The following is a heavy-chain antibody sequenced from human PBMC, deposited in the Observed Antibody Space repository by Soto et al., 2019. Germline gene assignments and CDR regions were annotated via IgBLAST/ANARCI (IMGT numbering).Heavy chain of an antibody. CDR3: ARDQGQVAGTLVVDP. Sequence: GGSLRLSCAASGFTFSSYGMHWVRQAPGKGLEWVAVIWYDGSNKYHADSVKGRFTISRDNSKNTLYLQMNTLRAEDTAVYYCARDQGQVAGTLVVDPWGQGTLVTVSS. J-gene: IGHJ5*02. D-gene: IGHD6-19*01. V-gene: IGHV3-33*01. CDR2: IWYDGSNK. CDR1: GFTFSSYG.